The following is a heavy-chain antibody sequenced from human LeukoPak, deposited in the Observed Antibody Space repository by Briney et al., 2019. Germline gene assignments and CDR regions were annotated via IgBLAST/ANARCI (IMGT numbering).Heavy chain of an antibody. J-gene: IGHJ5*02. Sequence: SETLSLTCTVSGGTISSYYWSWIRQPPGKGLDWIGYIYYSGSTNYNPSLKSRLTISVDTSKKQFSLKLSSVTAADTAVYYCAREKVPAAASGWFDPWGQGTLVTVSS. CDR1: GGTISSYY. CDR3: AREKVPAAASGWFDP. V-gene: IGHV4-59*01. CDR2: IYYSGST. D-gene: IGHD2-2*01.